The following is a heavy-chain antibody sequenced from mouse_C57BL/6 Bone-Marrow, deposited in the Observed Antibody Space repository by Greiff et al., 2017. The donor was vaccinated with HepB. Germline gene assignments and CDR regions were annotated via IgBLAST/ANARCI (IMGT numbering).Heavy chain of an antibody. CDR1: GYTFTDYN. V-gene: IGHV1-22*01. CDR3: ARGYGSSGNFFDY. Sequence: EVHLVESGPELVKPGASVKMSCKASGYTFTDYNMHWVKQRQGKGLEWIGYINPNNGGTSYNQKFKGKATLTVNKSSSTAYMELRSLTSEDSAVYYCARGYGSSGNFFDYWGQGTTLTVSS. CDR2: INPNNGGT. D-gene: IGHD1-1*01. J-gene: IGHJ2*01.